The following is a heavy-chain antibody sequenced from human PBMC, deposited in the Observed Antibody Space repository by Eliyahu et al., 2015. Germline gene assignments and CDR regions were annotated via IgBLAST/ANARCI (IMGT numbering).Heavy chain of an antibody. CDR1: GFTFSSYW. J-gene: IGHJ4*02. D-gene: IGHD3-9*01. Sequence: EVQLVESGGGLVQPGGSLRXSCAAXGFTFSSYWMXWVRQAPGKGLEWVSSISSSSSYIYYADSVKGRFTISRDNAKNSLYLQMNSLRAEDTAVYYCARDIFNLNWGQGTLVTVSS. CDR3: ARDIFNLN. V-gene: IGHV3-21*01. CDR2: ISSSSSYI.